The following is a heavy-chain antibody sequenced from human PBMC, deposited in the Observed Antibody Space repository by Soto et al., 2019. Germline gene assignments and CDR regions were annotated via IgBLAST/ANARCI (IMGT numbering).Heavy chain of an antibody. Sequence: ETLSLTCAVYGGSFSGYYWSWIRQPPGKGLEWIGEINHSGSTNYNPSLKSRVTISVDTSKNQFSLKLSSVTAADTAVYYCARGLGFLEWFYYYGMDVWGQGTTVTVYS. V-gene: IGHV4-34*01. D-gene: IGHD3-3*02. J-gene: IGHJ6*02. CDR3: ARGLGFLEWFYYYGMDV. CDR1: GGSFSGYY. CDR2: INHSGST.